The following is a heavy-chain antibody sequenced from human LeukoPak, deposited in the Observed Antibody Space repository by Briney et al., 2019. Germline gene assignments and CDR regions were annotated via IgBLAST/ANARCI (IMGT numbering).Heavy chain of an antibody. CDR3: ARRPKRRGIKGYCSSTSCYQTNAFDI. J-gene: IGHJ3*02. V-gene: IGHV4-34*01. Sequence: SETLSLTCAVYGGSFSGYYWSWIRQPPGKGLEWIGEINHSGSTNYNPSLKSRVTISVDTSKNQFSLKLSSATAADTAVYYCARRPKRRGIKGYCSSTSCYQTNAFDIWGQGTMVTVSS. D-gene: IGHD2-2*01. CDR2: INHSGST. CDR1: GGSFSGYY.